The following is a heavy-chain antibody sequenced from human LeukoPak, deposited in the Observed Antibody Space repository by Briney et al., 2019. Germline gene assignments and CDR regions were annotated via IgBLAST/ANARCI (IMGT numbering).Heavy chain of an antibody. CDR2: INPSGGIT. D-gene: IGHD6-13*01. V-gene: IGHV1-46*01. CDR1: GYTFTSYC. J-gene: IGHJ4*02. CDR3: AREPLGIAAAGRPYYFYS. Sequence: ASVKVSCKASGYTFTSYCMHWVRQAPGQGVEWRGIINPSGGITSYAQKFQARVTMTRDTSTSTVYMELSSLISEDTAVYYCAREPLGIAAAGRPYYFYSWGQGTLVTVSS.